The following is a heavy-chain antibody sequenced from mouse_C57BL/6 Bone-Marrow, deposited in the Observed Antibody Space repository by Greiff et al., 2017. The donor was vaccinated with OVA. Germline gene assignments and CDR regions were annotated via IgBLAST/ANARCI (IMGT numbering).Heavy chain of an antibody. Sequence: EVQLQQSGPSLVRPSQTLSLTCTVTGFSINSDCYWIWIRQLPGNNLEYIGYTFYSGITYYNPYLESRTSITPDTSSNQFSLKLSSVTTEDTATYYCAREGNYPYYFDYWGQGTTLTVSS. V-gene: IGHV3-3*01. CDR3: AREGNYPYYFDY. CDR2: TFYSGIT. D-gene: IGHD2-1*01. CDR1: GFSINSDCY. J-gene: IGHJ2*01.